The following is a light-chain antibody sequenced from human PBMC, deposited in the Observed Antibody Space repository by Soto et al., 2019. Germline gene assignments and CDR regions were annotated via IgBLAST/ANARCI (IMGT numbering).Light chain of an antibody. V-gene: IGLV2-23*02. CDR2: EVS. Sequence: QSVLTQPASVSGSPGQSITISCTGTSGDIGSYNFVSWYQQHPGKAPKLMIYEVSKRPSGVSDRFSGSKSGITASLTISGLQAEDEADYYCCSYAGSPWVFGGGTQLTVL. CDR3: CSYAGSPWV. J-gene: IGLJ3*02. CDR1: SGDIGSYNF.